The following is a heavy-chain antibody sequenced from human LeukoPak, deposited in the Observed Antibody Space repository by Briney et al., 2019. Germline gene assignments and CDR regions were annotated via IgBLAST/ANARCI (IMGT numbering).Heavy chain of an antibody. D-gene: IGHD6-13*01. CDR1: GYTFTDYY. V-gene: IGHV1-2*02. J-gene: IGHJ4*02. CDR2: INPNSGGT. CDR3: ARDLGSSSWALNDY. Sequence: ASVTVSFMASGYTFTDYYMHWVRQAPGQGLEWMGWINPNSGGTNYPQKCQGRVTMTRDTSISTAYMELSRLRSDDTAVYYCARDLGSSSWALNDYWGQGTLVTVSS.